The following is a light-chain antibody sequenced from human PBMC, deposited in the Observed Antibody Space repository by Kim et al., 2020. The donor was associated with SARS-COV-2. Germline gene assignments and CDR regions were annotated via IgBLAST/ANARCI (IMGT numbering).Light chain of an antibody. Sequence: QSITIPCTGTSRDVGGYKYVSWYQQHPGKAPKLVIYEVSNRPSGVSNRFSGSKSGNTASLTISGLQAEDEADYYCSSYIRGSTNYVFGTGTKVTVL. CDR1: SRDVGGYKY. V-gene: IGLV2-14*01. J-gene: IGLJ1*01. CDR3: SSYIRGSTNYV. CDR2: EVS.